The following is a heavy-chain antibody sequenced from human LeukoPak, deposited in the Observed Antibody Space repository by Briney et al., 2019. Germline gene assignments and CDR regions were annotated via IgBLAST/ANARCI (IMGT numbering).Heavy chain of an antibody. CDR2: TYYRSKWYY. CDR3: ARDPVGGSTIFDY. CDR1: GDSVSSNSAA. Sequence: SQTLSLTCAISGDSVSSNSAAWNWIRQSPSRGPEWLGRTYYRSKWYYDYAVAVKSRISINPDTSKNQFSLQLSSVTPEDTAVYYCARDPVGGSTIFDYWGQGTLVTVSS. D-gene: IGHD1-26*01. V-gene: IGHV6-1*01. J-gene: IGHJ4*02.